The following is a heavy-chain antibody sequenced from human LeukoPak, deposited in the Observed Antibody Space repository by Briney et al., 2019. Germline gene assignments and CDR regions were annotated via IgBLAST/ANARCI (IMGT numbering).Heavy chain of an antibody. J-gene: IGHJ4*02. CDR1: GGSISSYY. D-gene: IGHD6-19*01. CDR3: ARGPEQWLAFFDY. Sequence: SETLSLTCTVSGGSISSYYWSWIRQPPGKGLEWIGYIYYSGSTNYNPSLKSRVTISVDTSKNQFSLKLSSVTAADTAVYYCARGPEQWLAFFDYWGQGTLVTVSS. V-gene: IGHV4-59*01. CDR2: IYYSGST.